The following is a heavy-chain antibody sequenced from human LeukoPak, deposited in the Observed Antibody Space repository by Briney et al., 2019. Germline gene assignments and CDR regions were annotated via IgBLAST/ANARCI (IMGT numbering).Heavy chain of an antibody. V-gene: IGHV4-39*01. D-gene: IGHD3-10*01. CDR2: IYYSGST. Sequence: PSQTLSLTCTVSGGSISSSSYYWGWIRQPPGKGLEWIGSIYYSGSTYYNPSLKSRVTISVDTSKNQFSLKLSSVTAADTAVYYCARYLRRGFGETVFDYWGQGTLVTVSS. CDR3: ARYLRRGFGETVFDY. CDR1: GGSISSSSYY. J-gene: IGHJ4*02.